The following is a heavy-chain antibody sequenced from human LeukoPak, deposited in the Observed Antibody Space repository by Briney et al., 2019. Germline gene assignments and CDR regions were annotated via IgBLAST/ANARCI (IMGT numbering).Heavy chain of an antibody. CDR1: GGSISSGDYY. V-gene: IGHV4-30-4*01. Sequence: PSETLSLTCTVSGGSISSGDYYWSWIRQPPGKGLEWIGYIYYSGSTYYNPSLKSRVTISVDTSKSQFSLKLSSVTAADTAAYYCARGPGGSSSSNFDYWGQGTLVTVSS. CDR2: IYYSGST. J-gene: IGHJ4*02. CDR3: ARGPGGSSSSNFDY. D-gene: IGHD6-6*01.